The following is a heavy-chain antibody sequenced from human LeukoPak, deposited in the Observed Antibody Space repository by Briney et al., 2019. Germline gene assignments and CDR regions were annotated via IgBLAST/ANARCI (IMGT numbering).Heavy chain of an antibody. D-gene: IGHD6-19*01. CDR1: GGSISSSSYY. CDR2: SYYSGST. CDR3: AEGIAVAGTARHQLFDP. V-gene: IGHV4-39*07. J-gene: IGHJ5*02. Sequence: PSETLSLTCTVSGGSISSSSYYWGWHRQPPGKGLEWLGSSYYSGSTYYNPSLKSRVPIALDPSKNQFSLKLSSVTASVTAVYYCAEGIAVAGTARHQLFDPWGQGTLVTVSS.